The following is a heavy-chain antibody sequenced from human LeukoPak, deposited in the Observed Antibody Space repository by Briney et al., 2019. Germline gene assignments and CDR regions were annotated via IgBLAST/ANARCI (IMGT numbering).Heavy chain of an antibody. V-gene: IGHV4-61*02. D-gene: IGHD4-11*01. CDR1: VGSISSGSYY. CDR2: IYTSGST. Sequence: SETLSLTCTVSVGSISSGSYYWGWIRQPAGKGLGWIWRIYTSGSTNYNPSLKSRVTISVDTSKNQFSLKLSSVTAADTAVYYCARRVRPNWFDPWGQGTLVTVSS. J-gene: IGHJ5*02. CDR3: ARRVRPNWFDP.